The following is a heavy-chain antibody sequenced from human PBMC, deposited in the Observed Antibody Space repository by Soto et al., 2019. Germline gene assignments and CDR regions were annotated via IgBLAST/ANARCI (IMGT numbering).Heavy chain of an antibody. CDR2: IYHSGST. J-gene: IGHJ4*02. V-gene: IGHV4-4*02. CDR3: AGGFASGHYDF. Sequence: QVQVQESGPGLVKPSGTLSLTCAVSGVSIISSSWWSWGRQPPGKGLEWIGEIYHSGSTNYNPSLNIRVAISVDKSKNQFSLKLTSVTAADTSKYYCAGGFASGHYDFWGQGTLVTVAS. D-gene: IGHD3-16*01. CDR1: GVSIISSSW.